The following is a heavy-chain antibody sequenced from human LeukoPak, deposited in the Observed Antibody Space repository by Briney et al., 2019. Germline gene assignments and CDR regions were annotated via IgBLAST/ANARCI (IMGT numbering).Heavy chain of an antibody. CDR1: GFTFSSYA. J-gene: IGHJ4*02. Sequence: GSLRLSCAASGFTFSSYAMSWIRQPPGKGLEWIGEINHSGSTNYNPSLKSRVTISVDTSKNQFSLKLSSVTAADTAVYYCATLEAGYSYGNPSDYWGQGTLVTVSS. V-gene: IGHV4-34*08. D-gene: IGHD5-18*01. CDR2: INHSGST. CDR3: ATLEAGYSYGNPSDY.